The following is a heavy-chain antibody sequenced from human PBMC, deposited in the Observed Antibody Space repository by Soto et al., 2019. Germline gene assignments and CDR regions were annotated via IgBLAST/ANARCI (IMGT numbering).Heavy chain of an antibody. CDR3: ARDGAGGGYSYGPGVY. V-gene: IGHV3-30-3*01. D-gene: IGHD5-18*01. J-gene: IGHJ4*02. Sequence: QVQLGESGGGVVQPGRSLRLSCAASGFTFSSYAMHWVRQAPGKGLEWVAVISYDGSNKYYADSVKGRFTISRDNSKNPLDLQMNSLRAEDTAVYYCARDGAGGGYSYGPGVYWGQGTLVTVSS. CDR1: GFTFSSYA. CDR2: ISYDGSNK.